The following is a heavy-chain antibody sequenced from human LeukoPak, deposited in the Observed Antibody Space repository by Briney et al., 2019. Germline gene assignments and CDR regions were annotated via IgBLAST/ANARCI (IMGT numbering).Heavy chain of an antibody. CDR1: SGSLSGYS. V-gene: IGHV4-34*01. CDR3: TRQSGTVTPIDY. Sequence: TSETLSLTCGVSSGSLSGYSWGWIRQPPGEGLEWVGEIGHSGITNYNASLKSRVTISLKKSESQFSLTLSSVTAADTAVYYCTRQSGTVTPIDYWSQGTLVTVSS. D-gene: IGHD4-17*01. J-gene: IGHJ4*02. CDR2: IGHSGIT.